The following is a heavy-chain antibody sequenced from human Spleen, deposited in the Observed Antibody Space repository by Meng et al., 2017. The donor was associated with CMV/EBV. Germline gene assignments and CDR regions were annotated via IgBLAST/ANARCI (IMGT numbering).Heavy chain of an antibody. D-gene: IGHD3-16*01. CDR3: ATEDWGSGYLDL. CDR2: VSVVNGNT. CDR1: EHTFTNYV. V-gene: IGHV1-3*01. J-gene: IGHJ2*01. Sequence: SEHTFTNYVMHEVRQAPGKRLEWMGLVSVVNGNTQYSQTFQGRITISRETSSTSSATAYMELSSLTSEDTAVYYCATEDWGSGYLDLWGRGALVTVSS.